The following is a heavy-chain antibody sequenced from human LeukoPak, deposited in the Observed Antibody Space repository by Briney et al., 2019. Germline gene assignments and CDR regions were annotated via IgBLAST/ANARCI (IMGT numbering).Heavy chain of an antibody. Sequence: GGSLRLSCAPPGFTFSSYWMSWVRQAPGKGLEWVANIKEDGSEKYYVDSVKGRFTISRDNAKNSLSLQLNSLRAEDTAVYYCTRDHDSTPFDYWGQGTLVTVSS. CDR1: GFTFSSYW. D-gene: IGHD3-22*01. V-gene: IGHV3-7*05. CDR2: IKEDGSEK. CDR3: TRDHDSTPFDY. J-gene: IGHJ4*02.